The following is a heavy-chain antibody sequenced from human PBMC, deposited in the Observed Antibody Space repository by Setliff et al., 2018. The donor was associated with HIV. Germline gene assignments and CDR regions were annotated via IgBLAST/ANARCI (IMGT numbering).Heavy chain of an antibody. J-gene: IGHJ5*02. V-gene: IGHV4-39*07. Sequence: PSETLSLTCSVSGASLQSYYWSWIRQPPGKGLEWIGSVYYSGITYYSSSLKSRLTISVDTSKNQFSLSLNSVTAADTAVYFCARGGAVSADFDPWGQGTLVTVSS. CDR3: ARGGAVSADFDP. D-gene: IGHD3-16*01. CDR2: VYYSGIT. CDR1: GASLQSYY.